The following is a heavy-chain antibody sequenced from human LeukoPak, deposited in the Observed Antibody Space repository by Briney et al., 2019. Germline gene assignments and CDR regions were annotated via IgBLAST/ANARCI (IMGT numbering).Heavy chain of an antibody. D-gene: IGHD3-3*01. CDR2: ISGGGVT. V-gene: IGHV3-23*01. J-gene: IGHJ5*02. CDR3: AKGDDYWSGYYGP. Sequence: PGGSLRLSCAAPGFTFNKNGMIWVRQAPGKGLEWVSAISGGGVTFYSDSVKGRFTISRDNSNNTLFLQMNSLRVEDTALYYCAKGDDYWSGYYGPWGQGTLVTVSS. CDR1: GFTFNKNG.